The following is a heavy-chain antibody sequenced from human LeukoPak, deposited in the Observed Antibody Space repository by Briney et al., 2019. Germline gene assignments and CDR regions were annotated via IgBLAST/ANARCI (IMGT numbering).Heavy chain of an antibody. V-gene: IGHV2-5*08. CDR3: AHRRAAAGHLDWFDP. CDR2: IYWDDDK. CDR1: GGSISSGGYS. D-gene: IGHD6-13*01. J-gene: IGHJ5*02. Sequence: QTLSLTCAVSGGSISSGGYSWSWIRQPPGKALEWLALIYWDDDKRYSPSLKSRLTITKDTSKNQVVLTMTNMDPVDTATYYCAHRRAAAGHLDWFDPWGQGTLVTVSS.